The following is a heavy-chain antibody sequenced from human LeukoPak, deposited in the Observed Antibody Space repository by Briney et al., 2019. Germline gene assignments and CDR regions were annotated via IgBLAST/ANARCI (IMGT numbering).Heavy chain of an antibody. Sequence: SETLSLTCAVYGGPFTTYYWSWIRQPPGKGLEWIGDIYHTGSTAYSPSLKSRVTISVDTSKKQFSLSLTSVTAADTAFYYCARVGYPTQRRVLSAVTIPTAGAFDVWGQGTLVTVSS. CDR1: GGPFTTYY. CDR2: IYHTGST. V-gene: IGHV4-34*01. D-gene: IGHD4-17*01. J-gene: IGHJ3*01. CDR3: ARVGYPTQRRVLSAVTIPTAGAFDV.